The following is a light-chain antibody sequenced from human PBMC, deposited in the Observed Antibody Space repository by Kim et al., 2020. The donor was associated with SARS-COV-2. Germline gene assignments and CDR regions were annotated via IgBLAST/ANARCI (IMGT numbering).Light chain of an antibody. CDR2: KAS. CDR3: QQYKSYPWT. J-gene: IGKJ1*01. CDR1: RNIATW. V-gene: IGKV1-5*03. Sequence: ASIGDRVTINGRASRNIATWVAWYQQKPGEAPRLLIYKASNLKSGVPSRFSGSGSGTEFTLTTDSLQADDLATYYCQQYKSYPWTFGQGTKVEIK.